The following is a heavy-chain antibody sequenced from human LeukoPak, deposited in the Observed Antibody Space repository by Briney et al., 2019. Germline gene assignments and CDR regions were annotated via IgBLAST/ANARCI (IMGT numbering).Heavy chain of an antibody. V-gene: IGHV4-34*01. CDR2: INHSGST. CDR1: GGSFSGYY. CDR3: ARLSRYYDFWSGLYYFDY. J-gene: IGHJ4*02. D-gene: IGHD3-3*01. Sequence: SETLSLTCAVYGGSFSGYYWSWIRQPPGKGLEWIGEINHSGSTNYSPSLKSRVTISVDTSKNQFSLKLSSVTAADTAVYYCARLSRYYDFWSGLYYFDYWGQGTLVTVSS.